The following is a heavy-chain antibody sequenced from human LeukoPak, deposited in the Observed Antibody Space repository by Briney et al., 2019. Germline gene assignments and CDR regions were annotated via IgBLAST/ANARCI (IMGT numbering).Heavy chain of an antibody. D-gene: IGHD3-16*02. CDR1: GFTFSSYA. CDR2: ISGSGGST. Sequence: GGSLRLSCAASGFTFSSYAMSWVRQAPGKGLERVSAISGSGGSTNYADSVKGRFTISRDNSKNTLYLQMNSQRAEDTAVYYCAKVGYYDYVWGSYRSTYFDYWGQGTLVTVSS. CDR3: AKVGYYDYVWGSYRSTYFDY. V-gene: IGHV3-23*01. J-gene: IGHJ4*02.